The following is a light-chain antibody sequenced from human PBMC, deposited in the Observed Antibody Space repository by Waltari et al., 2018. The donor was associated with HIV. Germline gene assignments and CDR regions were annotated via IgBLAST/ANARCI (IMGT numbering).Light chain of an antibody. Sequence: QSVLTQPPSVSGAPGQRVTLSCTGTSSNIGTHEVHWYQQFPGTPPRLLIYNSNNRTAGVPDRVSASKSGTSASLAITGLQADDEAYYYCQSSDRTLSGSVFGGGTKLTVL. J-gene: IGLJ2*01. CDR2: NSN. CDR1: SSNIGTHE. V-gene: IGLV1-40*01. CDR3: QSSDRTLSGSV.